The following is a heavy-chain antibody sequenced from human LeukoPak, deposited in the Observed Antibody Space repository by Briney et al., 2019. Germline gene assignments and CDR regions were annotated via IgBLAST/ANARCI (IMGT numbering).Heavy chain of an antibody. V-gene: IGHV4-4*07. CDR3: ASRYCSSTSCYGDAFDI. D-gene: IGHD2-2*01. Sequence: SETLSLTCTVSGGSMNYYYWSWIRQPAGKGLEWIGRIFSSGSTDYNPSLKSRVTMSVDTSKNQFSLEMSFVTAADTAVYYCASRYCSSTSCYGDAFDIWGQGTMVTVSS. J-gene: IGHJ3*02. CDR2: IFSSGST. CDR1: GGSMNYYY.